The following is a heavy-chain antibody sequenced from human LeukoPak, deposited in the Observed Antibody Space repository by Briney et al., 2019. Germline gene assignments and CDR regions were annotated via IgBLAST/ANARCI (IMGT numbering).Heavy chain of an antibody. CDR3: ARESSGWHRNAFDI. V-gene: IGHV3-48*04. D-gene: IGHD6-19*01. CDR2: ISSSSSTI. CDR1: GFTFSSYA. J-gene: IGHJ3*02. Sequence: GGSLRLSCAASGFTFSSYAMSWVRQAPGKGLEWVSYISSSSSTIYYADSVKGRFTISRDNAKNSLYLQMNSLRAEDTAVYYCARESSGWHRNAFDIWGQGTMVTVSS.